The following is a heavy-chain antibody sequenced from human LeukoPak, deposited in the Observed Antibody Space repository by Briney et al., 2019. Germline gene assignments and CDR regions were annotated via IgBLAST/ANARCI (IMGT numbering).Heavy chain of an antibody. CDR1: GYSFTSYW. V-gene: IGHV5-51*01. D-gene: IGHD3-3*01. Sequence: GESLKISCKGSGYSFTSYWIGWVRQMPGKGLEWMGIIYPGDSDTRYSPSFQGRVTISADKSISTAYLQWSSLKASDTAMYYCARKRSGYRDAFDIWGQGTMVTVSS. J-gene: IGHJ3*02. CDR3: ARKRSGYRDAFDI. CDR2: IYPGDSDT.